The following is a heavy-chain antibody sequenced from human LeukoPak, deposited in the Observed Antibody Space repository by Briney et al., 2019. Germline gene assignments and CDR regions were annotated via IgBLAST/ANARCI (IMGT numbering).Heavy chain of an antibody. J-gene: IGHJ4*02. V-gene: IGHV1-18*01. D-gene: IGHD2-2*01. CDR3: ARGGSTSWVGSFDY. CDR2: IIPYNGNT. CDR1: GYTFSSYG. Sequence: ASVKVSCKASGYTFSSYGISWVRQAPGQGLEWMGWIIPYNGNTNYAQNLQGRVSMTTDTSTTTAYMVLRGLTPDDTAVYYCARGGSTSWVGSFDYWGQGTLVTVSS.